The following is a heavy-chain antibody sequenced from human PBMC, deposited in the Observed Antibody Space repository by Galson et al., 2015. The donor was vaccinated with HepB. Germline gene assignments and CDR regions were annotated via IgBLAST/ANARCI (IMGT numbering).Heavy chain of an antibody. J-gene: IGHJ5*02. CDR3: ARETDVDTALVS. CDR2: VRYDGSDK. D-gene: IGHD5-18*01. V-gene: IGHV3-33*08. CDR1: GFTFSSYD. Sequence: SLRLSCAASGFTFSSYDMHWVRQAPGKGLEWMAVVRYDGSDKYYADSVKGRFTISRDNSKNTLYLQMNSLRAEDTAVYYCARETDVDTALVSWGQGTLVTVSS.